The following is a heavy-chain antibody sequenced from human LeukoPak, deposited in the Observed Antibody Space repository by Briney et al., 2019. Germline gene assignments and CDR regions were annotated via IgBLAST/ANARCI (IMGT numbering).Heavy chain of an antibody. CDR1: GGTFSSYA. D-gene: IGHD6-19*01. Sequence: SVKVSCKASGGTFSSYAISWVRQAPGRGLEWMGGIIPIFGTANYAQKLQGRVTITADKSTSTAYMELSSLRSEDMAVYYCARGRAVAGTRFGGEIDYWGQGTLVTVSS. CDR2: IIPIFGTA. V-gene: IGHV1-69*06. J-gene: IGHJ4*02. CDR3: ARGRAVAGTRFGGEIDY.